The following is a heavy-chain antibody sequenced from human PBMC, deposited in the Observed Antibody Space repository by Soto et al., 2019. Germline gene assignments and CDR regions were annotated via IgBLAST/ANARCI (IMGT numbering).Heavy chain of an antibody. D-gene: IGHD3-3*01. CDR1: GFTFDSYA. V-gene: IGHV3-23*01. CDR2: ISGNGAGT. J-gene: IGHJ3*01. Sequence: EVKLLESGGGLAQPGGSLRLSCVGSGFTFDSYAISWVRQAPGKGLQWISAISGNGAGTDYAHSLKGRFTISRDNSKNTVHLQMNSLGAEDTALYYCAKDTVGGYSFWSGYYSDGLDVWGQGTMVTVSS. CDR3: AKDTVGGYSFWSGYYSDGLDV.